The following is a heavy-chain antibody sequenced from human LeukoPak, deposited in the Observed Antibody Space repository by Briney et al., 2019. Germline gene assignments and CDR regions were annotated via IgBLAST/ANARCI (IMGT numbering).Heavy chain of an antibody. CDR2: VNPNSGNT. D-gene: IGHD1-26*01. Sequence: SEKVSYKASGYCFPSYDIIWVRQATGQGLEGMGWVNPNSGNTGYAQKFQGRVTMTRSTSISTAYLDLSSLRSEDTAVYYCARGPAVGATGEFDYWGQGTLVTVSS. CDR3: ARGPAVGATGEFDY. CDR1: GYCFPSYD. J-gene: IGHJ4*02. V-gene: IGHV1-8*01.